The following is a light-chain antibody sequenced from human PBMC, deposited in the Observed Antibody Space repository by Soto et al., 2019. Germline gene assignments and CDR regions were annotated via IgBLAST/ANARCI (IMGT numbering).Light chain of an antibody. V-gene: IGKV3-20*01. CDR1: QSVSSSY. CDR3: QQFSSYPLT. Sequence: EIVLTQSPGTLSLSPGERATLSCRASQSVSSSYLAWYQQKPGQAPRLLIYGASSRATGIPDRFSGSGSGTDFTLTISRLEPEDFAVYYCQQFSSYPLTCGGGTKVE. CDR2: GAS. J-gene: IGKJ4*01.